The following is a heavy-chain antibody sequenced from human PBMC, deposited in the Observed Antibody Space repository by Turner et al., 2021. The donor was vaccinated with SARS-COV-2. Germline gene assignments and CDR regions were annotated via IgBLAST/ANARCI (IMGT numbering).Heavy chain of an antibody. CDR2: ISGSVSRT. D-gene: IGHD3-10*01. Sequence: EVQLLESGGDLVQPGGSLRLSCGASGFTFSSYGRSWVRQVPGKGLEWVSAISGSVSRTYYAESVKGRFTISRDNSKNTVYLQMNSLRADDTALYYCAKDAMLRDDQVPNYWFDPWGQGTLVTVSS. J-gene: IGHJ5*02. CDR1: GFTFSSYG. CDR3: AKDAMLRDDQVPNYWFDP. V-gene: IGHV3-23*01.